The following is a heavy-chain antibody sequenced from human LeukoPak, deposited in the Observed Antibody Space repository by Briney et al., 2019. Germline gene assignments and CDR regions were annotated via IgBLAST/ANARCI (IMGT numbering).Heavy chain of an antibody. Sequence: PGGSLRLSCAASGLTFSSYEMNWVRQAPGKGLEWVPYISSSGSTIYSADSVKGRFTISRDNAKNSLYLQMNSLRAEDTAVYYCARVVTTSLYYYYGMDVWNQGTTVTVSS. CDR2: ISSSGSTI. CDR1: GLTFSSYE. J-gene: IGHJ6*02. V-gene: IGHV3-48*03. CDR3: ARVVTTSLYYYYGMDV. D-gene: IGHD2-21*02.